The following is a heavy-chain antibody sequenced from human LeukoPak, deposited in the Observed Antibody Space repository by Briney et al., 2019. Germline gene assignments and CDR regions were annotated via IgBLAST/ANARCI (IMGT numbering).Heavy chain of an antibody. CDR2: IYHSGST. D-gene: IGHD3-22*01. Sequence: SGTLSLTCAVSGGSISSSNWWSWVHQPPGKGLEWIGEIYHSGSTNYNPSLKSRVTISVDKSKNQFSLKLSSVTAADTAVYYCARDFYYDSSGFRSGDYYYYGMDVWGQGTTVTVSS. V-gene: IGHV4-4*02. CDR1: GGSISSSNW. CDR3: ARDFYYDSSGFRSGDYYYYGMDV. J-gene: IGHJ6*02.